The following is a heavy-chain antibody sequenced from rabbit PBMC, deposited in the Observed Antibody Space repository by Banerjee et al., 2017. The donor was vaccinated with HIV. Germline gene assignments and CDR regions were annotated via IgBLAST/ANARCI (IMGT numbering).Heavy chain of an antibody. J-gene: IGHJ6*01. CDR3: ARDLAGAIGWNFGW. CDR1: GFSFTNKDV. CDR2: INTITGKT. Sequence: QEQLEESGGGLVKPEGSLTLTCTASGFSFTNKDVMCWVRQAPGKGLEWIGCINTITGKTVYATWAKGRFTISRASSTTVFLQMTSLTAADTATYFCARDLAGAIGWNFGWWGPGTLVTVS. D-gene: IGHD4-1*01. V-gene: IGHV1S45*01.